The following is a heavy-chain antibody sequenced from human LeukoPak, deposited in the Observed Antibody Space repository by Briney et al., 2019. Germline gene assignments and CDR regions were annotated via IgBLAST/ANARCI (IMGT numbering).Heavy chain of an antibody. J-gene: IGHJ4*02. D-gene: IGHD2-8*01. V-gene: IGHV3-20*04. Sequence: GGSLRLSCAASGFTFDDYGMSWVRQAPGTGLEWVSVINWNGGSTGYADSVKGRFTISRDNAKNSLYLQMNSLRAEDTALYYCARYSDCTNGVCYTYIDYWGQGTLVTVSS. CDR1: GFTFDDYG. CDR3: ARYSDCTNGVCYTYIDY. CDR2: INWNGGST.